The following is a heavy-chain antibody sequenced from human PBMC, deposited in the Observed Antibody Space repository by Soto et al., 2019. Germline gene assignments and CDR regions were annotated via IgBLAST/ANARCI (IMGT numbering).Heavy chain of an antibody. V-gene: IGHV1-18*01. CDR3: ARESPPADY. J-gene: IGHJ4*02. CDR1: GYTLTRYG. Sequence: ASVKVCCKASGYTLTRYGIRWVRQAPGQGLEWMGWISAYNGNTNYAQKLQGRVTMTTDTSTSTAYMELRSLRSDDTAVYYCARESPPADYWGQGTLVTVSS. CDR2: ISAYNGNT.